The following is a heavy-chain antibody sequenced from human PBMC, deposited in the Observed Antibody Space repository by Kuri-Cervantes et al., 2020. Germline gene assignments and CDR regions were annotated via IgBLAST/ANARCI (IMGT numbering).Heavy chain of an antibody. CDR3: ARRDYYFDY. CDR2: IYYSGST. Sequence: GSLRLSCTVSGGSISSSSYYWGWIRQPPGKGLEWIGSIYYSGSTYYNPSLKSRVTISVNRSKNQFSLKLSSVAAADTAVYYCARRDYYFDYWGQGTLVTVSS. V-gene: IGHV4-39*07. J-gene: IGHJ4*02. CDR1: GGSISSSSYY.